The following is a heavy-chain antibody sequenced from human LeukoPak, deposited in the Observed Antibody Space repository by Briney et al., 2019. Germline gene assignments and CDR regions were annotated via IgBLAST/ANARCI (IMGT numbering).Heavy chain of an antibody. CDR1: GASINSHY. D-gene: IGHD2-15*01. V-gene: IGHV4-4*07. CDR2: IYISWST. J-gene: IGHJ4*02. Sequence: PSETLSLTCTVSGASINSHYWIWIRQPAGKGLEWIGRIYISWSTNYNSSLQSRVTMSVDTSKNQFSLKLSSVTAADTAVYYCARALNPLPGTYYFDYWGQGTLVTVSS. CDR3: ARALNPLPGTYYFDY.